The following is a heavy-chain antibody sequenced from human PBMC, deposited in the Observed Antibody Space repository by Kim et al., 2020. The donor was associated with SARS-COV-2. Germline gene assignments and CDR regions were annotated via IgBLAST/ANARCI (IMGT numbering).Heavy chain of an antibody. CDR3: ARDLERNSAATF. D-gene: IGHD3-10*01. J-gene: IGHJ4*02. V-gene: IGHV1-69*04. CDR2: INPVIGIT. CDR1: GGTFRDYG. Sequence: SVKVSCKASGGTFRDYGVSWVRQAPGQGLEWMGRINPVIGITNYAQSLQGRVRITADTSTDTAYLELSDLRSDDTAVYYCARDLERNSAATFWGQGTLVTVSS.